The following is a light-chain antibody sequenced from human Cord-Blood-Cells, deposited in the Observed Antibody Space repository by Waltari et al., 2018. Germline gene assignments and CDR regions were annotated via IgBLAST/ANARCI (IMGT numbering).Light chain of an antibody. CDR2: GAS. CDR3: QQYNNWLFT. J-gene: IGKJ3*01. V-gene: IGKV3-15*01. Sequence: EIVMTQSPATLSVSPGERATLSCRASQRVSSNLAWYQQKPGQAPRLLIYGASTRATGIPARFSGSGSGTECTLTISSLQSEDFAVYYCQQYNNWLFTFGPGTKVDIK. CDR1: QRVSSN.